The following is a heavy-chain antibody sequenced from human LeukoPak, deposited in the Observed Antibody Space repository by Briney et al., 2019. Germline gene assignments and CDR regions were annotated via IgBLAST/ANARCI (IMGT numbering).Heavy chain of an antibody. V-gene: IGHV3-30*04. D-gene: IGHD1-26*01. CDR1: GFTFSSYA. Sequence: GRSLRLPCAASGFTFSSYAMHWVRQAPGKGLEWVAVISYDGSNKYYADSVKGRFTISRDNSKNTLYLQMNSLRAEDTAVYYCARESVGATNWGQGTLVTVSS. CDR3: ARESVGATN. CDR2: ISYDGSNK. J-gene: IGHJ4*02.